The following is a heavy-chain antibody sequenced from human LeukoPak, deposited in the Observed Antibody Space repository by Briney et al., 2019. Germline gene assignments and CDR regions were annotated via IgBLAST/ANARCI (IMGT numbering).Heavy chain of an antibody. CDR1: GGTFSSYA. D-gene: IGHD1-26*01. V-gene: IGHV1-18*04. CDR2: ISAYNGNT. CDR3: ARGGASVVGATILENWFDP. J-gene: IGHJ5*02. Sequence: GSSVKVSCKASGGTFSSYAISWVRQAPGQGLEWMGWISAYNGNTNYAQKLQGRVTMTTDTSTSTAYMELRSLRSDDTAVYYCARGGASVVGATILENWFDPWGQGTLVTVSS.